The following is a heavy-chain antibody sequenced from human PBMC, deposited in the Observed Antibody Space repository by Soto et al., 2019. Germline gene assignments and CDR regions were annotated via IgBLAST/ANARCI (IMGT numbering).Heavy chain of an antibody. V-gene: IGHV3-23*01. CDR2: ISAGGDLS. J-gene: IGHJ4*02. CDR3: SKWDGYGDY. CDR1: GFVFGRNS. D-gene: IGHD3-22*01. Sequence: EVQLLESGGDLIHPGGSLRLSCAASGFVFGRNSMTWVHQTPGKGLEWVAGISAGGDLSWHADFVKGRFTISRDNSKNMVYLQMNNLRVDDTAVYFCSKWDGYGDYWGRGALVTVSA.